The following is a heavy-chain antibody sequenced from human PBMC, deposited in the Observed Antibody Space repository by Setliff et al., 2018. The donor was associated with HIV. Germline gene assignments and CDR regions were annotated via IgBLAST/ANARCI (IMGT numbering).Heavy chain of an antibody. CDR2: INTNTGNP. CDR1: GYTFTSYA. CDR3: ARDSPTGAFDI. Sequence: ASVKVSCKASGYTFTSYAMNWVRQAPGQGLEWMGWINTNTGNPTYAQGFTGRFVFSLDTSVSTAYLQTSSLKAEGTAVYYCARDSPTGAFDIWGQGTMVTVSS. J-gene: IGHJ3*02. V-gene: IGHV7-4-1*02. D-gene: IGHD4-17*01.